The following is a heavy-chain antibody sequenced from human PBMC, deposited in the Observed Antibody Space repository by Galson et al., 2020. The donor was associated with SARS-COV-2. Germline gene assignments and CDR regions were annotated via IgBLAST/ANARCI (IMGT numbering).Heavy chain of an antibody. CDR1: GFTFSSYA. CDR2: ISSSSSYI. V-gene: IGHV3-21*01. J-gene: IGHJ6*03. CDR3: ASEDIVVVVAAQGGYYYMDV. Sequence: GESLKISCAASGFTFSSYAMHWVRQAPGKGLEWVSSISSSSSYIYYADSVKGRFTISRDNAKNSLYLQMNSLRAEDTAVYYCASEDIVVVVAAQGGYYYMDVWGKGTTVTVSS. D-gene: IGHD2-15*01.